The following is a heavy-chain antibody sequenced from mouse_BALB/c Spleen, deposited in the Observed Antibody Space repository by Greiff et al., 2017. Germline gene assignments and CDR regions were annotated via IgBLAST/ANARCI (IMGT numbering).Heavy chain of an antibody. V-gene: IGHV5-12-1*01. CDR2: ISSGGGST. J-gene: IGHJ2*01. CDR1: GFAFSSFD. Sequence: EVKLMESGGGLVKPGGSLKLSCAASGFAFSSFDMSWVRQTPEKRLEWVAYISSGGGSTYYPDTVKGRFTISRDNAKNTLYLQMSSLKSEDTAMYNSARQHRSLDYWGQGTTLTVSS. CDR3: ARQHRSLDY.